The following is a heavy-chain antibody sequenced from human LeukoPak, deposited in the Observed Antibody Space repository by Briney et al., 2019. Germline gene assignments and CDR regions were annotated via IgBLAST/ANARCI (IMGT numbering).Heavy chain of an antibody. Sequence: GESLKISCKGSGYSFTSYWIDWVRQMPGKGLEWMGIIYPGESDTRYSPSFQGQVTISADKSISTAYLQWSSLKASDTAMYYCARAGYCSSTSCYFMFDWFDPWGQGTLVTVSS. CDR1: GYSFTSYW. CDR2: IYPGESDT. D-gene: IGHD2-2*03. CDR3: ARAGYCSSTSCYFMFDWFDP. J-gene: IGHJ5*02. V-gene: IGHV5-51*01.